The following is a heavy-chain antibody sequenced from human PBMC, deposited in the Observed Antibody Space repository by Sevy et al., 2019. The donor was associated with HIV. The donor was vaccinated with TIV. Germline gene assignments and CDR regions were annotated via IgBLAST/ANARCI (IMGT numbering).Heavy chain of an antibody. V-gene: IGHV3-9*01. CDR2: ISWKSGSI. Sequence: GGSLRLSCAASGFTFDDYAMHWVRQAPGKGLEGVSGISWKSGSIDYADSVKGRFTLSRDNAKNSLYLQMKSLRADDTALYYCARDRDDGYCTNGVCFNFDNWGQGTLVTVSS. CDR3: ARDRDDGYCTNGVCFNFDN. CDR1: GFTFDDYA. D-gene: IGHD2-8*01. J-gene: IGHJ4*01.